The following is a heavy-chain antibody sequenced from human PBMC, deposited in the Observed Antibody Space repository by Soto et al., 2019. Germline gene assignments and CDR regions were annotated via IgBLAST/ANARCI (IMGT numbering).Heavy chain of an antibody. D-gene: IGHD2-21*01. J-gene: IGHJ4*02. CDR2: ISYSGST. Sequence: SETLSLTCTVSGGSISSGGYYWSWIVHHPGTGLEWIGYISYSGSTYYNPSLNSRVTISVDTSKNTLYLQLNSLRAEDTAVYFCARVQILQLEHIFDYWGQGTLLTVYS. CDR1: GGSISSGGYY. V-gene: IGHV4-31*03. CDR3: ARVQILQLEHIFDY.